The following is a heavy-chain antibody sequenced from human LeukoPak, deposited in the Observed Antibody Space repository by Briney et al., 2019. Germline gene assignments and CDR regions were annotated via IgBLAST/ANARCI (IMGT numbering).Heavy chain of an antibody. J-gene: IGHJ4*02. CDR1: GGSISSYY. CDR2: IYTSGST. D-gene: IGHD2-2*01. V-gene: IGHV4-4*07. CDR3: ARDLAHHCSSSSCYGPFEY. Sequence: PSETLSLTCAVYGGSISSYYWSWIRQPAGKGLEWIGRIYTSGSTNYNPSLKSRLTMSVDTSKNQFSLKLSSVTAADTAVYYCARDLAHHCSSSSCYGPFEYWGQGTLVTVSS.